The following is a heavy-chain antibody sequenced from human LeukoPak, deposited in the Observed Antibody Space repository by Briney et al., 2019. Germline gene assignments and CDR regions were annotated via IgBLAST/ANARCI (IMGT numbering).Heavy chain of an antibody. CDR2: ISGSGGGT. D-gene: IGHD6-13*01. CDR3: AKGLAAGTLS. J-gene: IGHJ5*02. Sequence: GGSLRLSCAASGFTFSTYAMSWVRQAPGKGLEWVSGISGSGGGTYYADSVRGRFTISRDNSKNTLYLQMNSLRAEDTAVYYCAKGLAAGTLSWGQGTLVTVSS. V-gene: IGHV3-23*01. CDR1: GFTFSTYA.